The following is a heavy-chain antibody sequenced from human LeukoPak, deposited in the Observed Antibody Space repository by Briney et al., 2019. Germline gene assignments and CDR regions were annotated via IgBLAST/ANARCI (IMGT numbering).Heavy chain of an antibody. CDR1: GFTFSNYW. J-gene: IGHJ4*02. CDR2: IKQDGSAK. D-gene: IGHD6-6*01. CDR3: AREYSSSSGRSFDY. V-gene: IGHV3-7*01. Sequence: PGGSLRLSCAASGFTFSNYWMNWVRQAPGRGLEWVANIKQDGSAKYYVDSVKGRLTISRDNAKSLLYLQMSSLRAEDAAVYYCAREYSSSSGRSFDYWGQGTLVIVSS.